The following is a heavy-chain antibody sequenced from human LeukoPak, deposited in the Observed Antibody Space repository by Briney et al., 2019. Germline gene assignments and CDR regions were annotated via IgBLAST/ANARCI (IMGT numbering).Heavy chain of an antibody. J-gene: IGHJ4*02. Sequence: ASVKVSCKASGFTFTSHDYNWVRQATGQGLEWMGGIIPIFGTANYAQKFQGRVTITADESTSTAYMELSSLRSEDTAVYYCASRPCTNGVCYTRSESGPLDYWGQGTLVTVSS. V-gene: IGHV1-69*13. D-gene: IGHD2-8*01. CDR1: GFTFTSHD. CDR3: ASRPCTNGVCYTRSESGPLDY. CDR2: IIPIFGTA.